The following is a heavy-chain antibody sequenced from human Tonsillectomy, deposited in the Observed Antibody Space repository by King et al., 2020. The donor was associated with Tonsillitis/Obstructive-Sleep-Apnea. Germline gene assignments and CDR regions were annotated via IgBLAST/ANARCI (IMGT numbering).Heavy chain of an antibody. Sequence: VQLVESGGGLIQPGGSLRLSCAASGFTVSNYYMNWVRQAPGKGLEWVSVLYSGGRTYYADSVKGRFTISRDDSKNTLYLQLNSLRVNDTAMYYCARADVPAVIDCWGQGTLVTVSS. CDR2: LYSGGRT. CDR3: ARADVPAVIDC. V-gene: IGHV3-53*01. J-gene: IGHJ4*02. D-gene: IGHD2-2*01. CDR1: GFTVSNYY.